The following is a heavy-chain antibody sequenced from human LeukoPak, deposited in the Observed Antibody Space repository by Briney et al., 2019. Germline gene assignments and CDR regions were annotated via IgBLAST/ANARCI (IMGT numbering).Heavy chain of an antibody. V-gene: IGHV3-53*01. CDR2: IYSGGST. CDR3: ARDYDSSGYWYYYGMDV. D-gene: IGHD3-22*01. J-gene: IGHJ6*02. Sequence: GGSLRLSCAASGFTFSNAWMSWVRQAPGKGLEWVSVIYSGGSTYYADSVKGRFTISRDNSKNTLYLQMNSLRAEDTAVYYCARDYDSSGYWYYYGMDVWGQGTTVTVSS. CDR1: GFTFSNAW.